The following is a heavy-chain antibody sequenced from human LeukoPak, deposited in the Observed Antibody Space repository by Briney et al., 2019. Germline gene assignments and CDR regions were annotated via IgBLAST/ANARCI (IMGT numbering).Heavy chain of an antibody. J-gene: IGHJ4*02. CDR1: GGSISSNSYY. V-gene: IGHV4-39*01. CDR2: MYYSGSA. CDR3: ARNNYYDRTLFDY. Sequence: SETLSLTCTVSGGSISSNSYYWGWIRQPPGKGLEWIGSMYYSGSAYYNPSLYSRVTISVYTSKNLYSMNLSSVTAADTAVYDCARNNYYDRTLFDYWGQGTLVTVSS. D-gene: IGHD3-22*01.